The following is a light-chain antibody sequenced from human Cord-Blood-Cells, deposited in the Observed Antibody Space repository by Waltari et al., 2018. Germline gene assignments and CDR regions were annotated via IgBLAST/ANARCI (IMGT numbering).Light chain of an antibody. CDR2: DAS. V-gene: IGKV1-33*01. J-gene: IGKJ2*01. Sequence: DIQINQSPSSLSASVGDRVTITCHASQDISNYLNWDQQKPGKAPKLLIYDASNLETGVPSRFSGSGSGTDFTFTISSLQPEDIATYYCQQYDNLSYTFGQGTKLEIK. CDR3: QQYDNLSYT. CDR1: QDISNY.